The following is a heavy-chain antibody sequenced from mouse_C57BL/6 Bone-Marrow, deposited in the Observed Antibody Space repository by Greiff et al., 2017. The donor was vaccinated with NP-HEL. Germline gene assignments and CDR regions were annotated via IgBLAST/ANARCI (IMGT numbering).Heavy chain of an antibody. Sequence: EVMLVESGGGLVKPGGSLKLSCAASGFTFSSYAMSWVRQTPEKRLEWVATISDGGSYTYYPDNVKGRFTISRDNAKNNLYLQMSHLKSEDTAMYYCARDDSDGYYILYYYAMDYWGQGTSVTVSS. CDR2: ISDGGSYT. D-gene: IGHD2-3*01. CDR1: GFTFSSYA. V-gene: IGHV5-4*01. CDR3: ARDDSDGYYILYYYAMDY. J-gene: IGHJ4*01.